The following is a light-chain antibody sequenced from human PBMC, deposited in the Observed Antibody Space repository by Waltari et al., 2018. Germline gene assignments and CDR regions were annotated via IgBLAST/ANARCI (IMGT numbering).Light chain of an antibody. CDR2: DAS. CDR3: QQYNNWPLT. J-gene: IGKJ3*01. Sequence: DIMMTQSPATLSVSPGDRATLSCGASQTVTNKLAWYQQKPGQAPRPLIYDASTRATGSPARFSGSQSGTEFTLTITSLQSEDFGIYYCQQYNNWPLTFGPGTKVDIK. V-gene: IGKV3-15*01. CDR1: QTVTNK.